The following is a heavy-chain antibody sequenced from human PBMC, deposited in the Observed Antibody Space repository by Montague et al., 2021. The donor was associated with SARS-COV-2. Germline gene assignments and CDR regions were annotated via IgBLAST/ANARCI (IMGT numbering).Heavy chain of an antibody. CDR1: GFTFSDYY. D-gene: IGHD1-26*01. V-gene: IGHV3-11*01. CDR2: IGSSSNTI. CDR3: AKSAWGVADAFDI. J-gene: IGHJ3*02. Sequence: SLRLSCAASGFTFSDYYMSWIRQAPGKGLEWVSYIGSSSNTIYYADSVKGRFTISRDNSKNALYLQMNSLRAEDTAAYYCAKSAWGVADAFDIWGQGTMVTVSS.